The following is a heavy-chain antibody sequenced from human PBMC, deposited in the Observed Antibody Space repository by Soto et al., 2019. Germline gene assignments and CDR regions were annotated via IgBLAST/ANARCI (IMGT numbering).Heavy chain of an antibody. J-gene: IGHJ6*02. D-gene: IGHD3-3*01. Sequence: QVQLQESGPGLVKPSETLSLTCTVSGGSISSYYWSWIRQPPGKGLEWIGYIYYSGSTIYNPSLKSRVTISVDTSKNQFSLKLSSVTAADTAVYYCARDFGGYGSYYYYGMDVWGQGTTVTVSS. CDR2: IYYSGST. CDR1: GGSISSYY. CDR3: ARDFGGYGSYYYYGMDV. V-gene: IGHV4-59*01.